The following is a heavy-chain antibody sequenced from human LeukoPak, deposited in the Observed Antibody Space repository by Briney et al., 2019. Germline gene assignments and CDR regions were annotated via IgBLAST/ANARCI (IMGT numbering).Heavy chain of an antibody. CDR2: ISSSSTI. J-gene: IGHJ6*02. D-gene: IGHD5-18*01. CDR1: GFTFSSYS. V-gene: IGHV3-48*04. Sequence: PGGSLRLSCAASGFTFSSYSMNWVRQAPGKGLEWVSYISSSSTIYYADSVKGRFTISRDNAKNSLYLQMNSLRAEDTAVYYCARDPKTDTAMAYGMDVWGQGTTVTVSS. CDR3: ARDPKTDTAMAYGMDV.